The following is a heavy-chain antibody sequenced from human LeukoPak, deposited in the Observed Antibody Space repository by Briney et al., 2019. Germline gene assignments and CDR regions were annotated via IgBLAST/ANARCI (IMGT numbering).Heavy chain of an antibody. Sequence: SETLSLTCAVYGGSFSGYYWSWIRQPPGKGLEWIGEINHSGSTNYNPSLKSRVTISADTSKNQFSLKLSSVTAADTAVYYCARRHYYDSSGYYWGQGTLVTVSS. CDR2: INHSGST. V-gene: IGHV4-34*01. CDR1: GGSFSGYY. D-gene: IGHD3-22*01. CDR3: ARRHYYDSSGYY. J-gene: IGHJ4*02.